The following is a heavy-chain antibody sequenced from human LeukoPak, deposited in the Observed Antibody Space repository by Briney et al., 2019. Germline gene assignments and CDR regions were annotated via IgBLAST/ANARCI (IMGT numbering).Heavy chain of an antibody. Sequence: SETLSLTCTVSGGSISSYYWSWIRQPPGKGLEWIGYICYSGSTNYNPSLKSRVTISVDTSKNQFSLKLSSVTAADTAVYYCARDRRYCSGGSCYSRGYYYGMDVWGQGTTVTVSS. J-gene: IGHJ6*02. CDR2: ICYSGST. D-gene: IGHD2-15*01. CDR1: GGSISSYY. CDR3: ARDRRYCSGGSCYSRGYYYGMDV. V-gene: IGHV4-59*01.